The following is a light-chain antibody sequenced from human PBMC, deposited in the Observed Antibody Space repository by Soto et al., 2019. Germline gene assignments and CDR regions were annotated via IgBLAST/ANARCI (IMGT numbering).Light chain of an antibody. Sequence: QSALTQPASVSGSPGQSITISCSGTSSDVGGYNYVSCYQQHPGKAPKLMMYEVSNRPSGVSDRFSGSKSGNTASLTISGLHAEDEADYFCSSYTSSTTLIFGGGTKLTVL. V-gene: IGLV2-14*01. CDR1: SSDVGGYNY. J-gene: IGLJ2*01. CDR2: EVS. CDR3: SSYTSSTTLI.